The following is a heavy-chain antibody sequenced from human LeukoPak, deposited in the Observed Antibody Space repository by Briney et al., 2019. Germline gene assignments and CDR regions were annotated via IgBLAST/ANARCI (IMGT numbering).Heavy chain of an antibody. CDR2: ISDDGSNT. D-gene: IGHD5-18*01. Sequence: GESLRLSCTASGFTLSSFGMHWVRQAPGKGLEWVAVISDDGSNTYYADSVKGRFTISRDNSKNTLYLQLNSLRTEDTAVYYCAKDADTATIIYWYFDLWGRGTLVTVSS. CDR3: AKDADTATIIYWYFDL. V-gene: IGHV3-30*18. CDR1: GFTLSSFG. J-gene: IGHJ2*01.